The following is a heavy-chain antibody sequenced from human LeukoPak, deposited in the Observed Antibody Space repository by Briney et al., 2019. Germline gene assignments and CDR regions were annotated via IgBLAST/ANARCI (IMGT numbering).Heavy chain of an antibody. V-gene: IGHV3-23*01. CDR3: AKMVHTEQWLVPFDY. Sequence: SGGSLRLSWAASGFTFSNFAMNWVRQAPGKGLEWVSTISGSGGSTYYADSVKGRFTISRDNSKNTLYLQMNSLRAEDTAVYYCAKMVHTEQWLVPFDYWGQGTLVTVSS. CDR1: GFTFSNFA. D-gene: IGHD6-19*01. J-gene: IGHJ4*02. CDR2: ISGSGGST.